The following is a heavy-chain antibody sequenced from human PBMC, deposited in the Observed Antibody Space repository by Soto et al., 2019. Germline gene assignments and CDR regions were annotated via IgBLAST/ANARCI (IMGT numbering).Heavy chain of an antibody. D-gene: IGHD6-13*01. V-gene: IGHV3-23*04. CDR1: GFTFSNYA. Sequence: EVQLVESGGGLVQPGGSLRLSCTASGFTFSNYAMTWVRQAPGKGLEWVSGVSSGGGSTYYADSVKGRFTISRDNSKNTLYLQISSLRAEDTAIYYCAKDRRSYSSSLDYWGQRTLVTVSS. CDR3: AKDRRSYSSSLDY. CDR2: VSSGGGST. J-gene: IGHJ4*02.